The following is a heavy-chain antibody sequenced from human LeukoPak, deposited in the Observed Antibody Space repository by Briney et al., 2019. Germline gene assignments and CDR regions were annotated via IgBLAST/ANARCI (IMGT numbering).Heavy chain of an antibody. J-gene: IGHJ4*02. CDR3: AREGHADSYFDY. CDR1: GFTFSDYY. Sequence: KPGGSLRLSCAASGFTFSDYYMIWIRQAPGKGLEWISYISRSGSTKNYADSVKGRFTISRDNAKNSLFLQVNSLRAEDTAVYYCAREGHADSYFDYWGQGALVTVSS. CDR2: ISRSGSTK. V-gene: IGHV3-11*04. D-gene: IGHD4-17*01.